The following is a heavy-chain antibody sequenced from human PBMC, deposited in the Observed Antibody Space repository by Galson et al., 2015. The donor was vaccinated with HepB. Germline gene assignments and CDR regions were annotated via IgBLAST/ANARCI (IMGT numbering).Heavy chain of an antibody. CDR2: ISYDGSNK. CDR3: ARSFDYGDYGSFFYDY. CDR1: GFTFSSYA. V-gene: IGHV3-30-3*01. Sequence: SLRLSCAASGFTFSSYAMHWVRQAPGKGLEWVAVISYDGSNKYYADSVKGRFTISRDNSKNTLYLQMNSLRAEDTAVYYCARSFDYGDYGSFFYDYWGQGTLVTVSS. D-gene: IGHD4-17*01. J-gene: IGHJ4*02.